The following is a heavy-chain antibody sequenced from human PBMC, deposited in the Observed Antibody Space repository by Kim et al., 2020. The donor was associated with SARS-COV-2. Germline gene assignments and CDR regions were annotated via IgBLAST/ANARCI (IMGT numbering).Heavy chain of an antibody. Sequence: ASVKVSCKASGYTFTNYGINWVRQAPGQGLEWMGWISAYNGYTNYAQKLQGRVTMTTDTSTTTAYMELGSLRSDDTAVYYCARGSVVRGVVGLISPYYYYIMDVWGQGTTVPVSS. CDR1: GYTFTNYG. D-gene: IGHD3-10*01. CDR2: ISAYNGYT. V-gene: IGHV1-18*01. CDR3: ARGSVVRGVVGLISPYYYYIMDV. J-gene: IGHJ6*02.